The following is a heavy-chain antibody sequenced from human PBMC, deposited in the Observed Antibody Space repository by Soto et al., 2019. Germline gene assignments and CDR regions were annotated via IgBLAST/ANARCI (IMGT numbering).Heavy chain of an antibody. Sequence: PGGSLKISCRGSGYDFNPNWFGWVGQLAGRGLAGVGCVYPGESDTWYNPALQGHVTLSVDVAVSTAFLQWGSLERSGTGRYFCARLTRVRKKTRCSYTDNWGKGTRVTSPQ. CDR3: ARLTRVRKKTRCSYTDN. CDR1: GYDFNPNW. J-gene: IGHJ4*02. D-gene: IGHD3-3*01. V-gene: IGHV5-51*01. CDR2: VYPGESDT.